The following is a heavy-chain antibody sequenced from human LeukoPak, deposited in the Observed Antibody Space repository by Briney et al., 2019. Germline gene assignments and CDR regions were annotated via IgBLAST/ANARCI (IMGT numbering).Heavy chain of an antibody. J-gene: IGHJ4*02. CDR2: IYYSGST. V-gene: IGHV4-39*01. CDR3: ASQSGSYSDY. Sequence: PSETLSLTCTVSGGSISSSSYYWGWIRQPPGKGLEWIGSIYYSGSTFYNPSLKSRVTISVDTSKNQFSLKLSSVTAADTAVYYCASQSGSYSDYWGQGTLVTVSS. CDR1: GGSISSSSYY. D-gene: IGHD1-26*01.